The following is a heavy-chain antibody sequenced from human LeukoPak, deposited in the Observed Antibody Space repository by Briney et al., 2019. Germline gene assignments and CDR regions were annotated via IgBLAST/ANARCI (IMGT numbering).Heavy chain of an antibody. CDR3: ARVQQLGRGFHY. Sequence: SQTLSLTCAISGDSVSNNNVAWNWVRQSPSRGLEWLGRTYYRSKWYNDYAVSVKSRITITPDTSKNQVSLQLSSVSLEDTAIYFCARVQQLGRGFHYWGQGTLVTVSS. CDR1: GDSVSNNNVA. D-gene: IGHD6-13*01. V-gene: IGHV6-1*01. J-gene: IGHJ4*02. CDR2: TYYRSKWYN.